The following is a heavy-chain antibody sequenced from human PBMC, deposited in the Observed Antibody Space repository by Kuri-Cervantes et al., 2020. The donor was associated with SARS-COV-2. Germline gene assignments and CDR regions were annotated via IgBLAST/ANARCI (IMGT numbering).Heavy chain of an antibody. Sequence: ASVKVSCKASGYTFTSFSMNWVRQAPGQGLEWMGWINTNTGNPTYAQGFTGRFVFSLDTSVSTAYLQISSLKAEDTAVYYCAGDLETVTTPFDYWGQGTLVTVSS. CDR3: AGDLETVTTPFDY. J-gene: IGHJ4*02. V-gene: IGHV7-4-1*02. CDR2: INTNTGNP. CDR1: GYTFTSFS. D-gene: IGHD4-17*01.